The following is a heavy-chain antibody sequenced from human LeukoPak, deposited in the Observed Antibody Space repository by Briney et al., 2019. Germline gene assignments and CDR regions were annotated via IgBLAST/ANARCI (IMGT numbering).Heavy chain of an antibody. CDR2: IYYSGST. V-gene: IGHV4-59*12. D-gene: IGHD3-10*01. CDR1: GGSISSYY. CDR3: VGSRNYYGSGSYFQH. J-gene: IGHJ1*01. Sequence: PSETLSLTCTVSGGSISSYYWSWIRQPPGKGLEWIGYIYYSGSTNYNPSLKSRVTISVDTSKNQFSLKLSSVTAADTAVYYCVGSRNYYGSGSYFQHWGQGTLVTVSS.